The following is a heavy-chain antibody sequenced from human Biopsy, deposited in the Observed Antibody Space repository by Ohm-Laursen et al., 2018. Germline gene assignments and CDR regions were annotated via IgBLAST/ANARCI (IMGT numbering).Heavy chain of an antibody. CDR1: GFSFSSYG. CDR3: ARPTNARAGGAPFDI. Sequence: SLRLSCSASGFSFSSYGMHWVRQAPGKGLEWVAVLWYDGTNKYYADSVRGRFTISRDNSKNTLYLQMNSLRAEDTAMYYCARPTNARAGGAPFDIWGQGTMVTVSS. V-gene: IGHV3-33*01. D-gene: IGHD1-1*01. CDR2: LWYDGTNK. J-gene: IGHJ3*02.